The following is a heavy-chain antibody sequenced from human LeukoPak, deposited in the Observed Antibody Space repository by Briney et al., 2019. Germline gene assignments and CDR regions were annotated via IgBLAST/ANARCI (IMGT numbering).Heavy chain of an antibody. CDR3: AREMSWFGAPGFDY. V-gene: IGHV1-18*01. J-gene: IGHJ4*02. CDR1: GYTFTSYG. D-gene: IGHD3-10*01. Sequence: GASVKVSCKASGYTFTSYGISWVRQAPGQGLEWMGWISAYNGNTNYAQKLQGRVTMTTDTSTSTAYMELRSLRSDDTAVYYCAREMSWFGAPGFDYWGQGTLVIVSS. CDR2: ISAYNGNT.